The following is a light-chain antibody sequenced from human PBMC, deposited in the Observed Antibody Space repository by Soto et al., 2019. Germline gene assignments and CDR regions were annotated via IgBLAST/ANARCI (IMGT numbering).Light chain of an antibody. CDR2: DVA. CDR1: SSDVGAYNY. Sequence: QSVLTQPASVSGSPGQSITISCTGTSSDVGAYNYVSWYQQHPGKAPKLIIFDVANRPSGVSNRFSGSKSGKTASLTISGLQGEDEADCYCNSYTYSSTYVFGTGTKVTVL. V-gene: IGLV2-14*03. J-gene: IGLJ1*01. CDR3: NSYTYSSTYV.